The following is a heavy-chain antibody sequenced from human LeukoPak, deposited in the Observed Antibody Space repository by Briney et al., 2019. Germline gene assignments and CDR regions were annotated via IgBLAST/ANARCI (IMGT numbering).Heavy chain of an antibody. CDR2: ISRSDDTT. J-gene: IGHJ1*01. CDR1: GFTFSNYE. Sequence: GGSLRLSCAASGFTFSNYEMNWVRQAPGKGPEWVSYISRSDDTTYYADSVKGRFTISRDNARNSLYLQINSLRAEDTAVYYCDQIEYRRSWAHFQHWGQGTLVTVSS. V-gene: IGHV3-48*03. CDR3: DQIEYRRSWAHFQH. D-gene: IGHD6-6*01.